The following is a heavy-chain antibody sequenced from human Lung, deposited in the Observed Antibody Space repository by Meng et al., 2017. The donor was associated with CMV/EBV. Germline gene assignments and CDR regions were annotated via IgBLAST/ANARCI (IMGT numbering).Heavy chain of an antibody. J-gene: IGHJ3*02. V-gene: IGHV3-30-3*01. CDR1: GFTFSSYA. Sequence: GGSXRLXCAASGFTFSSYAMHWVRQAPGKGLEWVAVISYDGSNKYYADSVKGRFTISRDNSKNTLYLQMNSLRAEDTAVYYCARGEHRIAVAGSAFDIWGQGTIVTVSS. CDR3: ARGEHRIAVAGSAFDI. D-gene: IGHD6-19*01. CDR2: ISYDGSNK.